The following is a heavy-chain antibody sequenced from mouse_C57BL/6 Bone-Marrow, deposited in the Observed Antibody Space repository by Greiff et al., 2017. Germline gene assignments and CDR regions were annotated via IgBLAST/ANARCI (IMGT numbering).Heavy chain of an antibody. J-gene: IGHJ3*01. CDR1: GFSLTSYG. V-gene: IGHV2-2*01. D-gene: IGHD2-4*01. Sequence: QVQLKESGPGLVQPSQSLSITCTVSGFSLTSYGVHWVRQSPGKGLEWLGVIWSGGSTDYNAAFISRLSISKDNSKSQVFFKMNSLQADDTAIYYCARSYDYEGAWFAYWGQGTLVTVSA. CDR2: IWSGGST. CDR3: ARSYDYEGAWFAY.